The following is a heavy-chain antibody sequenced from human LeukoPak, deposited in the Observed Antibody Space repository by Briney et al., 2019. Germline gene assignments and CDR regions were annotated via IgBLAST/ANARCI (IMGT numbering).Heavy chain of an antibody. CDR1: GGTFSSYA. V-gene: IGHV1-46*01. CDR2: INPSGGST. J-gene: IGHJ4*02. D-gene: IGHD6-19*01. CDR3: ARVARDRIAVAGLDY. Sequence: ASVKVSCKASGGTFSSYAISWVRQAPGQGLEWMGIINPSGGSTSYAQKFQGRVTMTRDTSTSTVYMELSSLRSEDTAVYYCARVARDRIAVAGLDYWGQGTLVTVSS.